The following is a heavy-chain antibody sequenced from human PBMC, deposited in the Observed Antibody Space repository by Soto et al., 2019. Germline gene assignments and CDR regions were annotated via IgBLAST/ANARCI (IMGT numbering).Heavy chain of an antibody. Sequence: QVQLVESGGGVVQPGRSLRLSCAASGFTVSSYGMHWVRQAPGKGLEWVAFIWHDGGNKFYAESVKGRFTISRDNSKNTLYLQMTSLSAEDTAMYYCTRDGDVNTGVGKDYWGQGSLVTVS. CDR2: IWHDGGNK. CDR1: GFTVSSYG. V-gene: IGHV3-33*01. J-gene: IGHJ4*02. CDR3: TRDGDVNTGVGKDY. D-gene: IGHD7-27*01.